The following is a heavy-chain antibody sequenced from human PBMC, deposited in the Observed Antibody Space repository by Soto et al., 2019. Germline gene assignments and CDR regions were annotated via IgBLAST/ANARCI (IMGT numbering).Heavy chain of an antibody. D-gene: IGHD6-13*01. J-gene: IGHJ6*03. CDR2: IWYDGSNK. V-gene: IGHV3-33*01. CDR1: GFTFSSYG. Sequence: QVQLVESGGGVVQPGRSLRLSCAASGFTFSSYGMHWVRQAPGKGLEWVAVIWYDGSNKYYADSVKGRFTISRDNSKNTLYLQMNSLRAEGTAVYYCARRGVAAAGPRYYYMDVWGKGTTVTVSS. CDR3: ARRGVAAAGPRYYYMDV.